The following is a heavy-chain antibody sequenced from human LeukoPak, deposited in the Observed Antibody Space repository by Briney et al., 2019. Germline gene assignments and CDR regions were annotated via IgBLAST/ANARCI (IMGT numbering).Heavy chain of an antibody. Sequence: SESLSLTCTASGGSISSYYWSWIRQPPGKGLEWIGYIYYSGSTKYNPSLKSLITISVDTSKNQFSLKLSSVTAADTSFYYCTRGHDYYYSGRQSWFDPWGQGTLVTVSS. V-gene: IGHV4-59*01. D-gene: IGHD3-10*01. CDR3: TRGHDYYYSGRQSWFDP. CDR2: IYYSGST. CDR1: GGSISSYY. J-gene: IGHJ5*02.